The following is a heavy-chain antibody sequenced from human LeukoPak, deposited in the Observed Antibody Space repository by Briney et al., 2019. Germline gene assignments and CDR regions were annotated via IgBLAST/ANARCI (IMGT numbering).Heavy chain of an antibody. CDR1: GYTFTSYG. Sequence: ASVTVSCKASGYTFTSYGISWVRQAPGQGLEWMGWISAYNGNTNYAQKLQGRVTMTTDTSTSTAYMELRSLRSDDTAVYYCARAYCSSTSCRAFDPWGQGTLVTVSS. CDR2: ISAYNGNT. J-gene: IGHJ5*02. V-gene: IGHV1-18*01. D-gene: IGHD2-2*01. CDR3: ARAYCSSTSCRAFDP.